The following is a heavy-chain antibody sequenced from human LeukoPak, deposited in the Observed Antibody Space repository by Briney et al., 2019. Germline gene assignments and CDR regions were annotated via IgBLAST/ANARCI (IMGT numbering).Heavy chain of an antibody. D-gene: IGHD2/OR15-2a*01. CDR2: IYYNGSS. V-gene: IGHV4-30-4*08. CDR1: GGSISSGDDY. Sequence: SQTLSLTCTVSGGSISSGDDYWRWIRQPPGRGLECIEYIYYNGSSFYNPSLKSRVTISVDTSMNHVSLTLSSVTAADTAVYYCARGNNPYFFDYWGQGTLVTVSS. CDR3: ARGNNPYFFDY. J-gene: IGHJ4*02.